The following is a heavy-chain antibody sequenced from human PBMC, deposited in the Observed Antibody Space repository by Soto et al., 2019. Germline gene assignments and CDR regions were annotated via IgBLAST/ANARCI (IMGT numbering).Heavy chain of an antibody. J-gene: IGHJ4*02. D-gene: IGHD3-22*01. CDR3: AKEYDSSGYTEYYFDY. CDR2: ISGSGGST. Sequence: PGGSLRLSCAASGFTFSSYSMSWVRQAPGKGLEWVSAISGSGGSTYYADSVKGRFTISRDNSKNTLYLQMNSLRAEDTAVYYCAKEYDSSGYTEYYFDYWGQGTLVTVSS. V-gene: IGHV3-23*01. CDR1: GFTFSSYS.